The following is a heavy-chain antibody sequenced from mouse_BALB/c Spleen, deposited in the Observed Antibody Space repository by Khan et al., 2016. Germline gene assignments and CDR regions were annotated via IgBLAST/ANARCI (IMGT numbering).Heavy chain of an antibody. J-gene: IGHJ3*01. D-gene: IGHD1-3*01. CDR2: INTETGEP. CDR3: ARYRDNYAWFAY. CDR1: GYTFTDYS. V-gene: IGHV9-2-1*01. Sequence: QIQLVQSGPELKKPGETVKLSCKASGYTFTDYSMHWVKQAPGKGLKWMGWINTETGEPTYADAFKGRFAFSLDTSASTPYLQINNLKNEDTAAYCCARYRDNYAWFAYWGQGTLVTVSA.